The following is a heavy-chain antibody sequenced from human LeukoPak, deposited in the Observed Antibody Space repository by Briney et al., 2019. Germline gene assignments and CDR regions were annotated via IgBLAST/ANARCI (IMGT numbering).Heavy chain of an antibody. J-gene: IGHJ4*02. D-gene: IGHD6-19*01. CDR3: ARDGAGPGYPDYFDY. V-gene: IGHV4-59*01. CDR1: GGSISSYY. CDR2: IYYSGST. Sequence: ETLSLTCTVSGGSISSYYWSWIRQPPGKGLEWIGYIYYSGSTNYNPSLKSRVTISVDTSKNQFSLKLSSVTAADTAVYYCARDGAGPGYPDYFDYWGQGTLVTVSS.